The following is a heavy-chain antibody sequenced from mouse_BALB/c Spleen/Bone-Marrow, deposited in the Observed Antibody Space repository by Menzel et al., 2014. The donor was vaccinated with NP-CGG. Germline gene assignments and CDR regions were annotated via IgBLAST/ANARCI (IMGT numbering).Heavy chain of an antibody. D-gene: IGHD2-10*02. CDR3: VRHGYGNYGAMDY. CDR1: GFTFNTYA. J-gene: IGHJ4*01. CDR2: IRSKSNNYAT. V-gene: IGHV10-1*02. Sequence: EVMLVESGGGLVQPKGSLKLSCAASGFTFNTYAMNWDRQAPGKGLEWVARIRSKSNNYATYHADSVKDRFTISRDDSQSMLYLQMNNLKTEDTAMYYCVRHGYGNYGAMDYWGQGTSVTVSS.